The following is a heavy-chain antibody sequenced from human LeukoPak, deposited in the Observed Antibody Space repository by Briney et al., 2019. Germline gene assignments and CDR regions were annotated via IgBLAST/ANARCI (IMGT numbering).Heavy chain of an antibody. CDR2: ISYDGSNK. J-gene: IGHJ4*02. D-gene: IGHD4-17*01. Sequence: GGSLRLSCAASGFTFSSYAMPWVRQAPGKGLEWVAVISYDGSNKYYADSVKGRFTISRDNSKNTLYLQMNSLRAEDTAVYYCATTTVTSNHFDYWGQGTLVTVSS. CDR1: GFTFSSYA. V-gene: IGHV3-30-3*01. CDR3: ATTTVTSNHFDY.